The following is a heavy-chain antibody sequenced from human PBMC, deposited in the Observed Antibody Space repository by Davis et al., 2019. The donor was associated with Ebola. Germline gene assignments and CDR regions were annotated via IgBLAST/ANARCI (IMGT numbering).Heavy chain of an antibody. Sequence: SETLSLTCGVSGGSLSGYCWTWIRQTPGRGPEWIGEIKQSGSTNYNPSLRSRVTISVDTSKNQFSLKLSSVTAADTAVYYCARVVKGGDSSGWYGNYYYYGMDVWGQGTTVTVSS. D-gene: IGHD6-19*01. CDR1: GGSLSGYC. J-gene: IGHJ6*02. CDR2: IKQSGST. CDR3: ARVVKGGDSSGWYGNYYYYGMDV. V-gene: IGHV4-34*01.